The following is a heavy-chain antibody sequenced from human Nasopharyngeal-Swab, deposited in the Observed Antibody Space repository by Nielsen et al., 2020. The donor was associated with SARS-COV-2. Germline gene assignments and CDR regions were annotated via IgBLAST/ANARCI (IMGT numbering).Heavy chain of an antibody. CDR2: IHSSGAT. V-gene: IGHV4-59*01. Sequence: SETLSLTCTVSGGSISTYYWSWIRQPPGKGLEWIGYIHSSGATNYNPSLKSRVTLSVDTSKNQFSLKLSSVTAADTAVYYCARDHSYYDSNGYYFDYWGLGTLVTVSS. CDR1: GGSISTYY. D-gene: IGHD3-22*01. CDR3: ARDHSYYDSNGYYFDY. J-gene: IGHJ4*02.